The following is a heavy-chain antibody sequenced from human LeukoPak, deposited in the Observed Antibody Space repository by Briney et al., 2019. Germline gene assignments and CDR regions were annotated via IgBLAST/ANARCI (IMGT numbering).Heavy chain of an antibody. V-gene: IGHV1-8*01. CDR1: GYTFTSYD. J-gene: IGHJ4*02. CDR3: ARGDY. CDR2: MNPHGGNA. Sequence: GASVKVSCKASGYTFTSYDINWVRQAPGQGLEWMGWMNPHGGNAGYAQKLQGRVTLTRNTSTSTAYMELRSLRSEDTAVYYCARGDYWGQGTLVTVSS.